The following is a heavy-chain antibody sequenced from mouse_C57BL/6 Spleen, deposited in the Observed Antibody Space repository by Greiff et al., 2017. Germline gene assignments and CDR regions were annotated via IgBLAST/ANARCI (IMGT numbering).Heavy chain of an antibody. V-gene: IGHV1-64*01. D-gene: IGHD1-1*01. CDR1: GYTFTSYW. CDR2: IHPNSGST. J-gene: IGHJ3*01. Sequence: VQLQQPGAELVKPGASVKLSCKASGYTFTSYWMHWVKQRPGQGLEWIGMIHPNSGSTNYTEKFKSKATLTVDKSSSTAYMQLSSLTSEDSAVYDGAREGITTVVEGFAYWGQGTLVTVSA. CDR3: AREGITTVVEGFAY.